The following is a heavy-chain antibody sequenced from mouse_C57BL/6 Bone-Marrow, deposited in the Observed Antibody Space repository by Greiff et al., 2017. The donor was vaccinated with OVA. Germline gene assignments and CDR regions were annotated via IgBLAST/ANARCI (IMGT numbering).Heavy chain of an antibody. CDR1: GYTFTSYW. Sequence: QVQLQQSGAELVKPGASVKVSCKASGYTFTSYWMHWVKQRPGQGLEWIGRIHPSDSDTNYNQKFKGKAPLTVDKSSSTAYMQLSSLTSEDSAVYDCAIMATVVATPAWFAYWGQGTLVTVSA. CDR2: IHPSDSDT. V-gene: IGHV1-74*01. CDR3: AIMATVVATPAWFAY. D-gene: IGHD1-1*01. J-gene: IGHJ3*01.